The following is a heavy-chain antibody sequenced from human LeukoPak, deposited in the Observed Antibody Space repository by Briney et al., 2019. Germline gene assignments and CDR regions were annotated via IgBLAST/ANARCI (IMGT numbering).Heavy chain of an antibody. CDR1: GFTFSSYA. J-gene: IGHJ4*02. CDR3: ASPRALEFDY. V-gene: IGHV3-30-3*01. CDR2: ISYDGSNK. Sequence: GGSLRLSCAASGFTFSSYAMHWVRQAPGKGLEWVAVISYDGSNKYYADSVKGRFTISRDNSKNTLYLQMNSLRAEDTAVYYCASPRALEFDYWGQGTLVTVSS.